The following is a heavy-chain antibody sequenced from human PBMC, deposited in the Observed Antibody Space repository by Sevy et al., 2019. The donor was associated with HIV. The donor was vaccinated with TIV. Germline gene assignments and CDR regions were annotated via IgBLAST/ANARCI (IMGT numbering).Heavy chain of an antibody. CDR1: GYSFTSYW. CDR2: IYPGDSDT. Sequence: GESLKISCKGSGYSFTSYWIGWVRQMPGKGLEWMGIIYPGDSDTRYCPSFQGQVTISADKSISTAYLQWSSLKASDTAMYYCARCLRFGELFRNAAFDIWGQGTMVTVSS. D-gene: IGHD3-10*01. J-gene: IGHJ3*02. CDR3: ARCLRFGELFRNAAFDI. V-gene: IGHV5-51*01.